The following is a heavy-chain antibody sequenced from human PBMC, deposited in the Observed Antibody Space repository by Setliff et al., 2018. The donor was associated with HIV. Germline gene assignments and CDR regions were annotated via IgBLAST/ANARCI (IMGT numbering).Heavy chain of an antibody. CDR1: GFTFSSYA. V-gene: IGHV3-30*04. CDR2: ISYDGSNK. CDR3: ARGRTIFGVPVPGGAFDI. Sequence: PGGSLRLSCAASGFTFSSYAMHWVRQAPGKGLEWVAVISYDGSNKYYADSVKGRFTISRDNSKNTLYLQMNSLRAEDTAVYYCARGRTIFGVPVPGGAFDIWGQGTMVTVSS. J-gene: IGHJ3*02. D-gene: IGHD3-3*01.